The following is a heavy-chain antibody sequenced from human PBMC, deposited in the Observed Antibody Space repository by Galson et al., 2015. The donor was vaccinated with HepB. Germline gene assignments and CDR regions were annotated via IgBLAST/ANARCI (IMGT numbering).Heavy chain of an antibody. CDR3: ARDGSEDYGDSNEEGWYLDL. Sequence: SVKVSCKASGYTFTIYYIHWVRQAPGQGLEWMGIINPSADSSTSYAQKFQGRVTMTTDPSTSIVYMELSSLTSEDTAVYYCARDGSEDYGDSNEEGWYLDLWGRGTLLTVSS. CDR2: INPSADSST. V-gene: IGHV1-46*01. CDR1: GYTFTIYY. J-gene: IGHJ2*01. D-gene: IGHD4-17*01.